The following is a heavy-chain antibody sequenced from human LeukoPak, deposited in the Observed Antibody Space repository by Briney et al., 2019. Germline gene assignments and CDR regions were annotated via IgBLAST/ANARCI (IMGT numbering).Heavy chain of an antibody. V-gene: IGHV3-23*01. CDR2: IGGGDT. CDR3: VKDGVSGSRNWDWFDP. D-gene: IGHD2-15*01. CDR1: GFTFSNAW. J-gene: IGHJ5*02. Sequence: PGGSLRLSCAASGFTFSNAWMTWVRQAPGQGLEWVSSIGGGDTYYADSVKGRFTISRDDSKNTIFLQMNSLRADDTAVYYCVKDGVSGSRNWDWFDPWGQGTLVTVSS.